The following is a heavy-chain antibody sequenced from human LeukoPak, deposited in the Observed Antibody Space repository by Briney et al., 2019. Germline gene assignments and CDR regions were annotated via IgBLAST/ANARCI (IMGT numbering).Heavy chain of an antibody. D-gene: IGHD2-15*01. Sequence: KPSETLSLTCTVSGASISSTNNFWGWIRQTPGKGLEWIATIYYSVSTYYNPSLKSRLSISVDTSKNQFSLKLSSVTAADTAVYYCARENCSGGSCYSIYYYYYMDVWGKGTTVTVSS. CDR1: GASISSTNNF. J-gene: IGHJ6*03. V-gene: IGHV4-39*07. CDR3: ARENCSGGSCYSIYYYYYMDV. CDR2: IYYSVST.